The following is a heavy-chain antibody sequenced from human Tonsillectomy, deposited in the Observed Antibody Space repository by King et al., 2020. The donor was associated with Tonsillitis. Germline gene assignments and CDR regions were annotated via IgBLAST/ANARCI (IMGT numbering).Heavy chain of an antibody. CDR3: AKDPKYGGSGYFHC. D-gene: IGHD1-26*01. V-gene: IGHV3-23*04. J-gene: IGHJ4*02. CDR2: ISGSGGST. CDR1: GFTFSSYA. Sequence: VQLVESGGGLVQPGGSLRLSCAASGFTFSSYAMTWVRQAPGKGLEWGSAISGSGGSTYYADSVKGRFTISRDNSKNTLYLQMNSLRAEDTAAYYCAKDPKYGGSGYFHCGGQGTLVIVSP.